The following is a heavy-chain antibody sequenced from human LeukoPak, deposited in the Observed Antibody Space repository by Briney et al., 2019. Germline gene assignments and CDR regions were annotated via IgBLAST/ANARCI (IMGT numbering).Heavy chain of an antibody. V-gene: IGHV1-46*01. Sequence: ASVKVSCKASGYTFTSYYMHWVRQAPGQGLEWMGIINPSGGSTSYAQKFQGRVTMTRDTSTSTVYMELSSLRADDTAVYYCARDPYSGYYGAYYYYYMDVWGKGTTVTISS. CDR1: GYTFTSYY. D-gene: IGHD5-12*01. J-gene: IGHJ6*03. CDR3: ARDPYSGYYGAYYYYYMDV. CDR2: INPSGGST.